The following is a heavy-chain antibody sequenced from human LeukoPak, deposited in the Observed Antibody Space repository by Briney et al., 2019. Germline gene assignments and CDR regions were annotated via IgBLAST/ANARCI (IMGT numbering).Heavy chain of an antibody. Sequence: KAGGSLRLSCAASGFTFSSYVMNWVRQTPGKGLEWVSSISTGSSFIYYADSVKGRFTISRDNAKNSLYLQMSSLRAEDTAVYYCARDYASDYWGQGTLVTVSS. V-gene: IGHV3-21*01. J-gene: IGHJ4*02. CDR3: ARDYASDY. CDR1: GFTFSSYV. D-gene: IGHD3-10*01. CDR2: ISTGSSFI.